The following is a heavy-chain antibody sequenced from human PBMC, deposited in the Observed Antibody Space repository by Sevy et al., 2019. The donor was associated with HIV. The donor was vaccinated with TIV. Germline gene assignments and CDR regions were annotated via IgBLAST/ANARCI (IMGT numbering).Heavy chain of an antibody. CDR3: AKVIFARKAGVHFYYMAV. D-gene: IGHD2-8*01. CDR2: ISWSSGSV. CDR1: GFTFDDFG. Sequence: GGSLRLSCAASGFTFDDFGMHWVRQVPGKGLEWVSGISWSSGSVAYADSVKGRLTISRDNAKNSLYLQMNSLRTEDTALYYCAKVIFARKAGVHFYYMAVWGKGTTVTVSS. V-gene: IGHV3-9*01. J-gene: IGHJ6*03.